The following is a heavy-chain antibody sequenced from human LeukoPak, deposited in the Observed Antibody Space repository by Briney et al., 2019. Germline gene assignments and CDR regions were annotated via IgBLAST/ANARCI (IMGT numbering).Heavy chain of an antibody. V-gene: IGHV3-7*01. J-gene: IGHJ4*02. CDR3: ARERRLYFDY. Sequence: GGSRRLSCAASGFTLSSYWMSWVRQAPGEGLEWVANIRQEGSEKYYVDSVTGRFTISRDNAKNSLYLQMNSLRAEDTAVYYCARERRLYFDYWGQGTLVTVSS. CDR1: GFTLSSYW. CDR2: IRQEGSEK.